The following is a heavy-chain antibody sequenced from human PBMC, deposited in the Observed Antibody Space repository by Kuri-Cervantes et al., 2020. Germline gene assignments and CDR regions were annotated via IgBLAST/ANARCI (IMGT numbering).Heavy chain of an antibody. CDR2: ISGSGGST. V-gene: IGHV3-23*01. Sequence: GESLKISCAASGFSFDDYGMHWVRQAPRKGLEWVSAISGSGGSTYYADSVKGRFTISRDNSKNTLYLQMNSLRAEDTAVYYCAKKVFDYWGQGTLVTVSS. CDR1: GFSFDDYG. CDR3: AKKVFDY. J-gene: IGHJ4*02.